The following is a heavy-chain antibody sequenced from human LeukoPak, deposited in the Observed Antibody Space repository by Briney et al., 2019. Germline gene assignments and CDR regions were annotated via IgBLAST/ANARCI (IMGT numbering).Heavy chain of an antibody. CDR1: GGSISSYY. D-gene: IGHD3-3*01. J-gene: IGHJ4*02. Sequence: PSETLSLTCTVSGGSISSYYWSWIRQPPGKGLEWIGSIYYSGSTYYNPSLKSRVTISVDTSKNQFSLKLSSVTAADTAVYYCARDLAYYDFWSGYLSYWGQGTLVTVSS. V-gene: IGHV4-59*12. CDR2: IYYSGST. CDR3: ARDLAYYDFWSGYLSY.